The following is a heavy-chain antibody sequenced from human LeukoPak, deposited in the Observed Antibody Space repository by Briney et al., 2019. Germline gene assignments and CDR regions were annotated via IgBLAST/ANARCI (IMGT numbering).Heavy chain of an antibody. CDR2: ISWNSGSI. CDR3: AKDGADPRDYYGSGSYYTGYGMDV. Sequence: GGSLRLSCAASGFTFDDYAMHWVRQAPGKGLEWVSGISWNSGSIGYADSVKGRFTISRDNAKNSLYLQMNSLRAEDTALYYCAKDGADPRDYYGSGSYYTGYGMDVRGQGTTVTVSS. D-gene: IGHD3-10*01. CDR1: GFTFDDYA. V-gene: IGHV3-9*01. J-gene: IGHJ6*02.